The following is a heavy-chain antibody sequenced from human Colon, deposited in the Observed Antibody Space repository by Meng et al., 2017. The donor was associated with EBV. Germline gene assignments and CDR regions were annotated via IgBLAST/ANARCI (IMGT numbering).Heavy chain of an antibody. CDR3: ARGKQDAWELLAY. Sequence: QVQLEESGVGLLKPSGTLSHTCGVSGLSTRRYNRWTWARQPPGKGLEWIGDIDDSGSTNYNPSLNSRISISLDKSKNHFSLKVNSVTAADTAVYYCARGKQDAWELLAYWGQGALVTVSS. CDR2: IDDSGST. V-gene: IGHV4-4*02. J-gene: IGHJ4*02. D-gene: IGHD1-26*01. CDR1: GLSTRRYNR.